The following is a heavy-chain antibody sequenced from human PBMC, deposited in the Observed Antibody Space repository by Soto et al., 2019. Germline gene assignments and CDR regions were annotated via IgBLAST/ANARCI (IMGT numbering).Heavy chain of an antibody. CDR1: GGTFTNYG. CDR2: FTPIFERR. V-gene: IGHV1-69*01. CDR3: ARGKWDLILNRPAAFDM. J-gene: IGHJ3*02. D-gene: IGHD1-26*01. Sequence: QVQLVQSGAEVKKSGSAVKVSCKASGGTFTNYGVSWVRQAPGQGIEWLGGFTPIFERRHYAERFQGSVTISADESTNTAYMELRSLSSEDTARYYCARGKWDLILNRPAAFDMWGQGTMVTVSS.